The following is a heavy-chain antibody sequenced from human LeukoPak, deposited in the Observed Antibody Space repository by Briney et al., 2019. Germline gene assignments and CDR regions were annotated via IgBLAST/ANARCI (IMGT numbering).Heavy chain of an antibody. CDR2: FYIGGNT. J-gene: IGHJ4*02. CDR3: ARGTVTAPDY. Sequence: PGGSLRLSCAASGFSVSSSYMSWVRQAPGKGLEWVSVFYIGGNTYYADSVKGRFTISRDNSKNMLYLQMNSLRAEDTAVYYCARGTVTAPDYWGQGTLVTVSS. V-gene: IGHV3-53*01. CDR1: GFSVSSSY. D-gene: IGHD4-17*01.